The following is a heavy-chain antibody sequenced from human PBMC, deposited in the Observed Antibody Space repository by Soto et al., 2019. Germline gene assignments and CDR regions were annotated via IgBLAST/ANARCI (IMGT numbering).Heavy chain of an antibody. V-gene: IGHV1-18*01. CDR3: ARVQSRQLWLKPSAEYCGMDV. J-gene: IGHJ6*02. D-gene: IGHD5-18*01. Sequence: GASVKVSCKASGYHFTSYGMSWVRQAPAQGPEWMGWISAYNGNTNYAQKLQGRVTRTTDTSTGTAYMELRSLRSDDTAVDYCARVQSRQLWLKPSAEYCGMDVWGQGTTVTVSS. CDR1: GYHFTSYG. CDR2: ISAYNGNT.